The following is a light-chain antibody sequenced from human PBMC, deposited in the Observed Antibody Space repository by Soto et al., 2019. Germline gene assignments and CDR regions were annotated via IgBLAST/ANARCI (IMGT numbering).Light chain of an antibody. CDR3: CSFAGSYTFWV. CDR2: DVS. V-gene: IGLV2-11*01. CDR1: SSDVGAYNY. Sequence: QSVLTQPRSVPGSPGQSVTISGTGTSSDVGAYNYVSWYQQYPGKAPKLVIYDVSKRPSGVPDRFSGSKSGNTASLTISGLLAEDEADYYCCSFAGSYTFWVFGGGTQLTLL. J-gene: IGLJ3*02.